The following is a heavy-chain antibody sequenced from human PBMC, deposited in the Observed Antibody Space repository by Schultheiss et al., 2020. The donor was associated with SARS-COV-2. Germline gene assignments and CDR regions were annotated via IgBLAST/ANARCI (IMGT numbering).Heavy chain of an antibody. CDR2: ISYDGSNK. D-gene: IGHD2-2*01. CDR1: GFTFSSYV. J-gene: IGHJ4*02. V-gene: IGHV3-30*01. CDR3: ARNQAQYCSTTSCFWFLDY. Sequence: GESLKISCAASGFTFSSYVMHWVRQAPGKGLEWVAVISYDGSNKYYADSVKGRFTISRDNSKNTLYLQMNSLRAEDTAVYYCARNQAQYCSTTSCFWFLDYWGQGTLVTVSS.